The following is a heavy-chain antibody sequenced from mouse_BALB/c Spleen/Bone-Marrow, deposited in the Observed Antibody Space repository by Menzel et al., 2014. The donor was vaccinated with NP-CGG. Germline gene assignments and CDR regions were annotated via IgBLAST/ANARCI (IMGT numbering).Heavy chain of an antibody. CDR1: GFTFTDYY. CDR2: IRNKANGYTT. J-gene: IGHJ2*01. CDR3: ARDKGRVFFDY. Sequence: EVKLQESGGGLVQPGGSLRLSCATSGFTFTDYYMNWVRQPPGKALKWLGFIRNKANGYTTEYSASVKGRFTISRDNSQNILYLQMNTLRAEDSATYYCARDKGRVFFDYWGQGTTLTVSS. V-gene: IGHV7-3*02.